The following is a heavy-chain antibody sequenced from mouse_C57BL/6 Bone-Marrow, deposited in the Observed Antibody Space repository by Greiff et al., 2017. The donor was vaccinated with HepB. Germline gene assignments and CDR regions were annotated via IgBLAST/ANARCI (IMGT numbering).Heavy chain of an antibody. CDR1: GYTFTSYW. CDR2: IYPSDSET. J-gene: IGHJ2*01. V-gene: IGHV1-61*01. Sequence: QVQLQQPGAELVRPGSSVKLSCKASGYTFTSYWMDWVKQRPGQGLEWIGNIYPSDSETHYNQKFKDKATLTVDKYSSTAYRQLSSLTSEDSAVYDCARWYYGLDYWGQGTTLTVSA. CDR3: ARWYYGLDY. D-gene: IGHD1-1*01.